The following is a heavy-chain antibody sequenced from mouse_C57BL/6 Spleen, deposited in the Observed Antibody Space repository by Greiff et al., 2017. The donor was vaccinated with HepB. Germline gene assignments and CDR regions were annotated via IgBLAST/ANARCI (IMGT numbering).Heavy chain of an antibody. D-gene: IGHD1-1*01. CDR2: IDPANGNT. J-gene: IGHJ4*01. CDR1: GFNIKNTY. CDR3: ARSEGDYYGSMGAMDY. Sequence: VQLKESVAELVRPGASVKLSCTASGFNIKNTYMHWVKQRPEQGLEWIGRIDPANGNTKYAPKFQGKATITADTSSNTAYLQLSSLTSEDTAIYYCARSEGDYYGSMGAMDYWGQGTSVTVSS. V-gene: IGHV14-3*01.